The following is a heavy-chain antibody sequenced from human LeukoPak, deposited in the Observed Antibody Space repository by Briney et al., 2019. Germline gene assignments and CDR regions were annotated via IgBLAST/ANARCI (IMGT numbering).Heavy chain of an antibody. CDR1: GFTFSSYA. CDR3: AKGGVAATYSSYMDV. D-gene: IGHD1-26*01. Sequence: GGSLRLSCAASGFTFSSYAMSWVSQAPGKGLEWGSAVSCSGGSTYYADSVKGRFTISIDNSKNTLYLQMNSVKAEDKAVYYCAKGGVAATYSSYMDVWGKGTPVTVSS. CDR2: VSCSGGST. J-gene: IGHJ6*03. V-gene: IGHV3-23*01.